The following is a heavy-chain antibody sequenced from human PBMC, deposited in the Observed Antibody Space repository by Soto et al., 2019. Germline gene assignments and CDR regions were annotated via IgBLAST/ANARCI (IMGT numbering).Heavy chain of an antibody. Sequence: GGSLRLSCAASGFTFSSYSMNWVRQAPGKGLEWVSSISSSSSYIYYADSVKGRFTISRDNAKNSLYLQMNSLRAEDTAVYYCARDLSDCSSTSCYTEGYCMDVWGQGTTVTVSS. CDR1: GFTFSSYS. CDR2: ISSSSSYI. V-gene: IGHV3-21*01. D-gene: IGHD2-2*02. J-gene: IGHJ6*02. CDR3: ARDLSDCSSTSCYTEGYCMDV.